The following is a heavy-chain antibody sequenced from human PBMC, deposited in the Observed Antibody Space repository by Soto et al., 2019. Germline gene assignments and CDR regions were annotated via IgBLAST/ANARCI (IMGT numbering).Heavy chain of an antibody. CDR3: ATVPTSIFGVVTPKYFDY. V-gene: IGHV4-31*11. CDR1: GGSISSGGYS. J-gene: IGHJ4*02. CDR2: IYYSGST. Sequence: SETLSLTCAVSGGSISSGGYSWSWIRQPPGKGLEWIGYIYYSGSTYYNPSLKSRVTISVDTSKNQFSLKLSSVTAADTAVYYCATVPTSIFGVVTPKYFDYWGQGTLVTVSS. D-gene: IGHD3-3*01.